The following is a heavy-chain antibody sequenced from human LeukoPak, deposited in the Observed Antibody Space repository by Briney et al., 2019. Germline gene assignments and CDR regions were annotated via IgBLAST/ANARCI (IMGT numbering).Heavy chain of an antibody. V-gene: IGHV4-39*01. D-gene: IGHD5-24*01. J-gene: IGHJ4*02. CDR2: IYYSGNT. CDR1: GGSISGSSYY. CDR3: ARTPRDGYNSPYFDY. Sequence: SETLSLTCTVSGGSISGSSYYWGWIRQPPGKGLEWIGSIYYSGNTYYNPSLNSRVTISVDTSKNQFSLKLSSVTAADTAVFYCARTPRDGYNSPYFDYWGQGTLVTVSS.